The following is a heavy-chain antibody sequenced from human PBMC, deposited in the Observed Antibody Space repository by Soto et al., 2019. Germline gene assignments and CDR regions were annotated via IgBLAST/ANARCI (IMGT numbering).Heavy chain of an antibody. V-gene: IGHV4-59*01. J-gene: IGHJ6*03. CDR1: GGSISSYY. D-gene: IGHD6-19*01. Sequence: PSETLSLTCTVSGGSISSYYGSWIRQPPGKGLEWIGYIYYSGSTNYNPSLKSRVTISVDTSKNQFSLKLSSVTAADTAVYYCARGVGNSGWHSYYYYYMDVWGKGTTVTVSS. CDR3: ARGVGNSGWHSYYYYYMDV. CDR2: IYYSGST.